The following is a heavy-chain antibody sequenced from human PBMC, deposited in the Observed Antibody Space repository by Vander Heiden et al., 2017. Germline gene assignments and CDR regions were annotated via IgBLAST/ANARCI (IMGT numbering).Heavy chain of an antibody. CDR1: GFTFSSYW. V-gene: IGHV3-74*01. D-gene: IGHD3-16*01. CDR3: ATFIWGLRPFDY. Sequence: EVQLVASGGGLVQPGGSLRLSCAASGFTFSSYWMHWVRQAPGKGLVWVSRINSDGSSTSYADSVKGRFTISRDNAKNTLYLQMNSLRAEDTAVYYCATFIWGLRPFDYWGQGTLVTVSS. J-gene: IGHJ4*02. CDR2: INSDGSST.